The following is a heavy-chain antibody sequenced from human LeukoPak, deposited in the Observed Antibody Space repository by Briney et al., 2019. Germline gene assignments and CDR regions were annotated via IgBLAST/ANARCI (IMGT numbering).Heavy chain of an antibody. CDR1: GFTFSSYA. Sequence: GGSLRLSCAASGFTFSSYAMHWVRQAPGKGLEWVSGISWNSGSIGYADSVKGRFTISRDNSKNTLYLQMNSLRAEDTAVYYCAKIPRWAAHEVRDDYWGQGTLVTVSS. J-gene: IGHJ4*02. CDR2: ISWNSGSI. D-gene: IGHD2-15*01. V-gene: IGHV3-23*01. CDR3: AKIPRWAAHEVRDDY.